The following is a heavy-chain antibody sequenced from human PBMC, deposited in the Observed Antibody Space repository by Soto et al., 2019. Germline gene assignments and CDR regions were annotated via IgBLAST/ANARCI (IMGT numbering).Heavy chain of an antibody. CDR1: GFTFTSSA. J-gene: IGHJ4*02. Sequence: QMQLVQSGPEVKKPGTSVKVSCKASGFTFTSSAVQWVRQARGQRLEWIGWIVVGSGNTNYAQKFQERVTITRDMSTSTAYMEVSSLRSEDTAVYYCAAERTYCGGDCYVDWGQGTLVTVSS. D-gene: IGHD2-21*02. V-gene: IGHV1-58*01. CDR2: IVVGSGNT. CDR3: AAERTYCGGDCYVD.